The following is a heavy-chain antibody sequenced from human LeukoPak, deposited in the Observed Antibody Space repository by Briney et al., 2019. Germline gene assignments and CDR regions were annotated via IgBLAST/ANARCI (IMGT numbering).Heavy chain of an antibody. CDR1: GFTFSSYG. CDR2: IRYDGSNK. Sequence: GGSLRLSCAASGFTFSSYGMHWVRQAPGKGLEWVAFIRYDGSNKYYADSVKGRFTISRDNSKNTLYPQMNSLRAEDTAVYYCAISSGWYEPFDYWGQGTLVTVSS. D-gene: IGHD6-19*01. CDR3: AISSGWYEPFDY. V-gene: IGHV3-30*02. J-gene: IGHJ4*02.